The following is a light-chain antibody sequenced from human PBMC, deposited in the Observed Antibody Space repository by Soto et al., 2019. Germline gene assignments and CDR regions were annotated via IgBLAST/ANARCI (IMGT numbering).Light chain of an antibody. CDR1: QSVSSTY. CDR2: GAS. J-gene: IGKJ1*01. CDR3: QHYGSSLWT. V-gene: IGKV3-20*01. Sequence: DIVLTQSPGTLSFSPGERATLSCRASQSVSSTYLAWYQQRPGQAPRLLIYGASTRATGIPDRFSGSGSGTDFPLTISRLEPEDFAVYYCQHYGSSLWTFGQGTKVEIK.